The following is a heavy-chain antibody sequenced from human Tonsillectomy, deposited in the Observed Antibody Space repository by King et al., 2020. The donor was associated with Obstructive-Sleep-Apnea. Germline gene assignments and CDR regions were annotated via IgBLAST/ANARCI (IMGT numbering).Heavy chain of an antibody. V-gene: IGHV4-31*03. D-gene: IGHD4-17*01. Sequence: QLQESGPGLVKPSQTLSLTCTVSGGSISSGTYYWSWIRQHPGKGLEWVGHMYYSGTASYNPSLKSRVTISIDTSKNQFSLKLSSMTAADTAIYYCARSRHDYGDFWFDPWGKGTLVTVSS. CDR2: MYYSGTA. CDR3: ARSRHDYGDFWFDP. CDR1: GGSISSGTYY. J-gene: IGHJ5*02.